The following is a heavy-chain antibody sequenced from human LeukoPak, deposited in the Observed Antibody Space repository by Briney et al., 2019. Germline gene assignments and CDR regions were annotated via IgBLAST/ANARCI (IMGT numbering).Heavy chain of an antibody. D-gene: IGHD2-2*01. J-gene: IGHJ5*02. CDR2: ISSSSSTI. CDR3: ARDGCSSTSCYFDP. Sequence: PGGSLRLSCAASGFTFSSYSMNWVRQAPGKGLEWVSYISSSSSTIYYADSVKGRFTISRDNAKNSLYLQMNSLRAEDTAVYYCARDGCSSTSCYFDPWGQGALVTVSS. V-gene: IGHV3-48*01. CDR1: GFTFSSYS.